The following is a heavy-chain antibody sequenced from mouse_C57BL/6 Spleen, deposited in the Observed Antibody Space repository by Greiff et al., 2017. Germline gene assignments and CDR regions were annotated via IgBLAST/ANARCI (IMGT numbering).Heavy chain of an antibody. CDR3: AIAFYDGESWFWY. CDR2: ISSGGGYI. Sequence: EVQLVESGAGLVKPGGSLKLSCAASGFTFSSYAMSWVRQTPEKRLEWVEYISSGGGYIYYADTVKGHFTISRDNARNTLYLQMSSLKSEDTAMYYCAIAFYDGESWFWYRGQGILVTV. V-gene: IGHV5S21*01. J-gene: IGHJ3*01. D-gene: IGHD2-3*01. CDR1: GFTFSSYA.